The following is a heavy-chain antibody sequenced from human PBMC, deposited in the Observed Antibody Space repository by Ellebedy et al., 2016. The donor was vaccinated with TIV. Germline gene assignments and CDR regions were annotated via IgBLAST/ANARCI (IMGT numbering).Heavy chain of an antibody. CDR1: GFTFSNYW. V-gene: IGHV3-74*01. CDR2: ITPDGRTT. D-gene: IGHD3-10*01. Sequence: GESLKISCAVSGFTFSNYWMHWVRQVPGKGLVWVSRITPDGRTTNYADSVKGRFPVSRDNAKTTLFLQMNSLRAEDTPIYYCVRDKIDYYRSNGDDFDYWGQGTLVTVSS. CDR3: VRDKIDYYRSNGDDFDY. J-gene: IGHJ4*02.